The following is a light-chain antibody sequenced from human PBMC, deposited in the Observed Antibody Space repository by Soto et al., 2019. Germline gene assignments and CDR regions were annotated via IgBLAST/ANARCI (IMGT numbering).Light chain of an antibody. CDR2: LNSDGSH. J-gene: IGLJ2*01. CDR1: SGHSSYA. Sequence: QPVLTQSPSASASLGASVKLTCTLSSGHSSYAIAWHQQQPEKGPRYLMKLNSDGSHSKGDGIPDRFSGSSFGAERYLTISSLQSEDEADYYCQTWGTGVVFGGGTKLTVL. V-gene: IGLV4-69*01. CDR3: QTWGTGVV.